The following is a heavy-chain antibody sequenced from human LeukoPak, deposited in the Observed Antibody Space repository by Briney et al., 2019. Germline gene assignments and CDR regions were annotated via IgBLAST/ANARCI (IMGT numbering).Heavy chain of an antibody. Sequence: PGGSLRLSCAASGFTFSSYAMNWVRQAPGKGLEWVSYISSGGSTIYYADSVKGRFTISRDNARNSLYLQMNSLRAEDTAFYYCARGDTSLQRNDALDIWGQGTMVSVSS. CDR3: ARGDTSLQRNDALDI. CDR2: ISSGGSTI. CDR1: GFTFSSYA. V-gene: IGHV3-48*03. D-gene: IGHD2/OR15-2a*01. J-gene: IGHJ3*02.